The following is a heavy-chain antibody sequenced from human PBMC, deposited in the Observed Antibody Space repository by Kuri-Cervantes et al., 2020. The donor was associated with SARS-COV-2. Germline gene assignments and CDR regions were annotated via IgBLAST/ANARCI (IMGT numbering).Heavy chain of an antibody. CDR1: GDSISSCCYY. CDR2: INHSGST. Sequence: SETLSLTCTVSGDSISSCCYYWSWIRQPPGKGLEWIGEINHSGSTNYNPSLKSRVTISVDTSKNQFSLKLSSVTAADTAVYYCARGGCSSTSCYSKHQKNWFDPWGQGTLVTVSS. CDR3: ARGGCSSTSCYSKHQKNWFDP. J-gene: IGHJ5*02. V-gene: IGHV4-39*07. D-gene: IGHD2-2*01.